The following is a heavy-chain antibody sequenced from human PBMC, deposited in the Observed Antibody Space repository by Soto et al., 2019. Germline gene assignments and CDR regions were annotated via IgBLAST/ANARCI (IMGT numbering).Heavy chain of an antibody. Sequence: ASVKVSCKASGGTFSSYAISWVRQAPGQGLEWMGGIIPIFGTANYAQKFQGRVTITADESTSTAYMELSSLRSEDTAVYYCARSLYGDYVTYYYYGMDVWGQGTTVTVSS. CDR1: GGTFSSYA. CDR3: ARSLYGDYVTYYYYGMDV. V-gene: IGHV1-69*13. CDR2: IIPIFGTA. J-gene: IGHJ6*02. D-gene: IGHD4-17*01.